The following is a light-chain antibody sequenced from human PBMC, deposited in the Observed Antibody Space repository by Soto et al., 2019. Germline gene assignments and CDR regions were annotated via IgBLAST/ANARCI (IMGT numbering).Light chain of an antibody. CDR2: RNN. V-gene: IGLV1-47*01. J-gene: IGLJ1*01. CDR1: SSNIGSNY. Sequence: SVLTQPPSAYRTPGQRVTISYSGSSSNIGSNYVYWYQQLPGTAPKLLIYRNNQRPSGVPDRFSGSKSGTSASLAISGLRSEDEADYYCAAWDDSLSAVVFGTGTKVTVL. CDR3: AAWDDSLSAVV.